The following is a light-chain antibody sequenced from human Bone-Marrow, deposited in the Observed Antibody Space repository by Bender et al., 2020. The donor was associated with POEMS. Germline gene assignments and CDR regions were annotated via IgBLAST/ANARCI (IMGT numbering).Light chain of an antibody. V-gene: IGLV1-44*01. Sequence: QSVLTQPPSASGTPGQRVTISCSGGSSNIGAHAVNWYQHLPGTAPKLLIYSSHRRPSEVPDRFSGSRSGNMASLTISGLQAEDEADYYCCSYVGSSTFYVFGSGTKLTVL. CDR1: SSNIGAHA. CDR2: SSH. J-gene: IGLJ1*01. CDR3: CSYVGSSTFYV.